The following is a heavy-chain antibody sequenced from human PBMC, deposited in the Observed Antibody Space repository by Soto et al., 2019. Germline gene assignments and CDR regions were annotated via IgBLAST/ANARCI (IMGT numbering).Heavy chain of an antibody. D-gene: IGHD6-6*01. CDR2: IWYDGSNK. Sequence: QVQLVESGGGVVQPGRSLRLSCAASGFTFSSYGMHWVRQAPGKGLEWVAVIWYDGSNKYYADSVKGRFTISRDNSKNTMYLQMNSLRAEDTAVYYCGIGRARARGRRYYGMDVWGQGTRVTVSS. V-gene: IGHV3-33*01. J-gene: IGHJ6*02. CDR3: GIGRARARGRRYYGMDV. CDR1: GFTFSSYG.